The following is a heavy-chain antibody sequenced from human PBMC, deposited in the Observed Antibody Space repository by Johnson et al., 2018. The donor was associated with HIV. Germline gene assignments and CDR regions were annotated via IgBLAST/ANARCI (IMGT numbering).Heavy chain of an antibody. CDR1: GFTFSSYA. CDR2: LYSAGSA. J-gene: IGHJ3*02. D-gene: IGHD3-22*01. V-gene: IGHV3-66*02. Sequence: VQLVESGGGLVQPGGSLRLTCAASGFTFSSYAMSWVRQAPGKGLEWVSILYSAGSAYYADSVKGRVTISRDNSKNTLYLQMNSLRPEDTAVYYCARAPPYYGGYSVSDAFDIWGQGTMVTVSS. CDR3: ARAPPYYGGYSVSDAFDI.